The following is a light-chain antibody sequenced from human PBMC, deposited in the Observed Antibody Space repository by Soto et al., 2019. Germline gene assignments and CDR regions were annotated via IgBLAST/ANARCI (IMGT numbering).Light chain of an antibody. CDR3: SSFADSSARDYV. V-gene: IGLV2-14*01. CDR2: EVT. Sequence: QSALTQPASVSGSPGQSITISCAGTRDDIGAYDYVSWYQQHPGNAPKLLVYEVTNRPSGVSDRFSGSKSGNTASLTISGLQAEDEADYYCSSFADSSARDYVFGGGTKLTVL. CDR1: RDDIGAYDY. J-gene: IGLJ1*01.